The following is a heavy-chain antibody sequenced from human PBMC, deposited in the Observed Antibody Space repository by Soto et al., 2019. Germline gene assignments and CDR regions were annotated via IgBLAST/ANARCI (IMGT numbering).Heavy chain of an antibody. V-gene: IGHV3-23*01. Sequence: GGSLRLSCAASGFTFSGYGMHWVRQAPGKGLEWVSAISGSGGSTYYADSVKGRFTISRDNSKNTLYLQMNSLRAEDTAVYYCAKAKGIWELLGGYYFDYWGQGTLVTVSS. CDR3: AKAKGIWELLGGYYFDY. CDR2: ISGSGGST. J-gene: IGHJ4*02. CDR1: GFTFSGYG. D-gene: IGHD1-26*01.